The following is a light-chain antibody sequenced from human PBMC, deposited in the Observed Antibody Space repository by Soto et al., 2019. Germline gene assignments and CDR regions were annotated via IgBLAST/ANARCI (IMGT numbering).Light chain of an antibody. Sequence: IQLTQSPSSLSASVGDRVTITCRASHGISSYLAWYQQKPGKALKLLIYAASTLQSGVPSRFSGSGSGTDFTLTISSLQPEDFATYYCQQLNTYVTFGQGTRLEIK. J-gene: IGKJ5*01. CDR2: AAS. V-gene: IGKV1-9*01. CDR1: HGISSY. CDR3: QQLNTYVT.